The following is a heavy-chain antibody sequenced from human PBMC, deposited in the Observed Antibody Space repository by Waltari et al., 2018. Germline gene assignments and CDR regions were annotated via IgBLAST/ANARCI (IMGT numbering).Heavy chain of an antibody. CDR1: GGPFSGSF. CDR3: ARGRHSSSNIFWYFDL. CDR2: MNHGGST. Sequence: QVQLQQWGAGLLKPSETLSLTCPVSGGPFSGSFWSWIRPTPGKGLEWIGEMNHGGSTNYNPSLKSRVAISADTSKNQFSLKVTSVTAADTALYYCARGRHSSSNIFWYFDLWGRGTLVTVSS. V-gene: IGHV4-34*01. J-gene: IGHJ2*01. D-gene: IGHD6-13*01.